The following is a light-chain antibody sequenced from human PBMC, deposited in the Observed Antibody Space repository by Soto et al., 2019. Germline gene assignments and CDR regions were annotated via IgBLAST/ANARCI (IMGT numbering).Light chain of an antibody. CDR2: AAS. CDR3: QQYFSYPLT. Sequence: AIRMTQSPSSFSASTGDRVTITCRASQGISSYLAWYQQKPGKAPNLLIYAASTLQSGVPSRFSGSGSGTDFTLTFSCLQSEDFATYYWQQYFSYPLTCSGGTKVEIK. V-gene: IGKV1-8*01. CDR1: QGISSY. J-gene: IGKJ4*02.